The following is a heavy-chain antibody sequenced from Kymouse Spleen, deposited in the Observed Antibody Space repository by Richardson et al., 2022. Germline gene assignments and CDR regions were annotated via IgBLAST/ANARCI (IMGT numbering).Heavy chain of an antibody. CDR2: INHSGST. Sequence: QVQLQQWGAGLLKPSETLSLTCAVYGGSFSGYYWSWIRQPPGKGLEWIGEINHSGSTNYNPSLKSRVTISVDTSKNQFSLKLSSVTAADTAVYYCARNGDSYFDYWGQGTLVTVSS. V-gene: IGHV4-34*01. CDR1: GGSFSGYY. D-gene: IGHD7-27*02. J-gene: IGHJ4*02. CDR3: ARNGDSYFDY.